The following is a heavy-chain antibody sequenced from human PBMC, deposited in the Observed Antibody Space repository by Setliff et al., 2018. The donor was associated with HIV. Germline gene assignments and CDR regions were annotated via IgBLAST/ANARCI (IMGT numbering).Heavy chain of an antibody. CDR1: GGSIASSTHY. CDR3: ARHEGYNDFLTGYFRYKWYDP. J-gene: IGHJ5*02. Sequence: SETLSLTCTVSGGSIASSTHYWAWIRQPPGKGLEWIGSVYYNGATDHNPSLKSRVTISVDTYNQQFSLKLSSVTAADTAVYYCARHEGYNDFLTGYFRYKWYDPWGQGTLVTVSS. CDR2: VYYNGAT. D-gene: IGHD3-9*01. V-gene: IGHV4-39*01.